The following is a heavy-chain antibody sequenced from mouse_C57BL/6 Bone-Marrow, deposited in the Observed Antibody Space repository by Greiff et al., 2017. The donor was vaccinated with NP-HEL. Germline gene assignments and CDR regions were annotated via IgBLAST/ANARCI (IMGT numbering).Heavy chain of an antibody. CDR2: IDPSDSYT. CDR1: GYTFTSYW. Sequence: QVQLQQPGAELVIPGASVKLSCKASGYTFTSYWMHWVKQRPGQGLEWIGEIDPSDSYTNYNQKFKGKSTLTVDKSSSTAYMQLSSLTSEDSAVYYCARSGKIGDFDYWGQGTTLTVSS. CDR3: ARSGKIGDFDY. D-gene: IGHD4-1*01. V-gene: IGHV1-69*01. J-gene: IGHJ2*01.